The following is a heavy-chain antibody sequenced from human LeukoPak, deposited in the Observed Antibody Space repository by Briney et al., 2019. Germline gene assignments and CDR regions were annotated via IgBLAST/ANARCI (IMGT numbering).Heavy chain of an antibody. CDR1: GFKFDDYA. V-gene: IGHV3-9*01. Sequence: GGSLRLSCAASGFKFDDYAMHWVRQVPGKGLEWVSGISWNSDKVGYADSVKGRFTISRDNAKKSLYLQMNSLRADDTAVYYCARVLEAASFDYWGQGSPVTVSS. J-gene: IGHJ4*02. CDR3: ARVLEAASFDY. D-gene: IGHD6-13*01. CDR2: ISWNSDKV.